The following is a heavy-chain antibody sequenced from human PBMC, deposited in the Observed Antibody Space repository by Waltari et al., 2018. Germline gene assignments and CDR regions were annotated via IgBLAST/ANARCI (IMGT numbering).Heavy chain of an antibody. V-gene: IGHV4-34*01. Sequence: QVQLQQWGAGLLKPSETLSLTCAVYGGSVSGNYWSWVPHPPGAGLEWSGEINHSGSTNYNPSLKSRVTILVDTSKNQFFLKLSSVTAADTAVYYCAREVISMVRGVTYYYYYMDVWGKGTTVTVS. J-gene: IGHJ6*03. CDR1: GGSVSGNY. D-gene: IGHD3-10*01. CDR3: AREVISMVRGVTYYYYYMDV. CDR2: INHSGST.